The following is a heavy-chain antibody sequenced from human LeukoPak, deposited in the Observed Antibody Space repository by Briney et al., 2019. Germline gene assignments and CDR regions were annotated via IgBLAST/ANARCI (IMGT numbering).Heavy chain of an antibody. CDR3: TTANY. CDR2: IKSKTDGGTT. V-gene: IGHV3-15*01. J-gene: IGHJ4*02. Sequence: ETLSLTCSVSGGSIRSYDWSWIRQPPGKGLEWVGRIKSKTDGGTTDYAAPVKGRFTISRDDSKNTLYLQMDSLKTEDTAVYYCTTANYWGQGTLVTVSS. CDR1: GGSIRSYD.